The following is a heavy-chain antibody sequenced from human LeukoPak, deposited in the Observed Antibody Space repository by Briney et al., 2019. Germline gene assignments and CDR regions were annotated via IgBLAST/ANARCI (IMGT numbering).Heavy chain of an antibody. CDR2: INPSGGST. J-gene: IGHJ4*02. CDR1: GYTFTSYY. D-gene: IGHD3-22*01. Sequence: GASVKVSCKASGYTFTSYYMHWVRQAPGQGLEWMGIINPSGGSTSYAQKFQGRVTMTRDTSTSTVYMELSSLRSEDTAVYYCATGLGYYYDSSGYYYDDYWGQGTLVTVSS. V-gene: IGHV1-46*01. CDR3: ATGLGYYYDSSGYYYDDY.